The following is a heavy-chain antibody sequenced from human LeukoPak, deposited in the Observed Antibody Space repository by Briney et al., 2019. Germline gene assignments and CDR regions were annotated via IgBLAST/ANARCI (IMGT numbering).Heavy chain of an antibody. V-gene: IGHV3-74*01. CDR2: INSEGSSI. J-gene: IGHJ4*02. Sequence: GGSLRLSCAASGLTISNYWMHWVRQVPGKGLVWVSRINSEGSSISYADSVKGRFTISRDNAKNTPNLQMNSLRAEDTAVYYCARGRGVSLDYWGQGALVTVSS. D-gene: IGHD3-10*01. CDR1: GLTISNYW. CDR3: ARGRGVSLDY.